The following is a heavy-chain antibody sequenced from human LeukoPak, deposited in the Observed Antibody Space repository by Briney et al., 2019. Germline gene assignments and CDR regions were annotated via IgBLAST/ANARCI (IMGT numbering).Heavy chain of an antibody. CDR1: GYTFTSYF. J-gene: IGHJ4*02. CDR3: ARDRERIWRRSYFDY. D-gene: IGHD2-15*01. Sequence: GASVKVSCKASGYTFTSYFLHWVRQAPGQRLGWMGILNPSDDSTTYAQKFQGRVTMTRDMSTSTVYLELSSLRSDDTAVYYCARDRERIWRRSYFDYWGQGSLVTVSS. CDR2: LNPSDDST. V-gene: IGHV1-46*01.